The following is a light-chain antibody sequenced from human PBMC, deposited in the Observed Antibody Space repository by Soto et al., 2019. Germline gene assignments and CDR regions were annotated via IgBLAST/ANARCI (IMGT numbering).Light chain of an antibody. CDR3: CSSAGGFPWV. CDR2: YVS. Sequence: QSALTQPRSVSGSPGQSVTISCTGTSSDVVSWYQQHPGKAPKLIIYYVSQRPSGVPDRFSGSKSGNTASLTISGLQAEDEADYYWCSSAGGFPWVFGGGTKLTVL. V-gene: IGLV2-11*01. J-gene: IGLJ3*02. CDR1: SSDV.